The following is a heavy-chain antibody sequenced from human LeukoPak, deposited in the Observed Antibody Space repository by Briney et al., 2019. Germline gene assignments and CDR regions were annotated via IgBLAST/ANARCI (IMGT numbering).Heavy chain of an antibody. Sequence: PGGSLRLSCAASGFTFSSYTMNWVRKAPGKGLEWVSSISSGSSYIYSAYYADSVKGRFTISRDSTKNSLYLQINSLRAEDTAVYYCARAASHYYFDSWGQGTLVTVSS. CDR3: ARAASHYYFDS. CDR2: ISSGSSYIYSA. D-gene: IGHD6-6*01. CDR1: GFTFSSYT. V-gene: IGHV3-21*01. J-gene: IGHJ4*02.